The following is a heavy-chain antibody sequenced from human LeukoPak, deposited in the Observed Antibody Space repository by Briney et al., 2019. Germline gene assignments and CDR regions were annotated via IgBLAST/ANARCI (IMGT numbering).Heavy chain of an antibody. CDR2: IYYSGST. CDR1: GGSMSSCY. V-gene: IGHV4-59*01. D-gene: IGHD5-18*01. CDR3: ARDLGVMVRAFDI. J-gene: IGHJ3*02. Sequence: PSETLSLTCTVSGGSMSSCYWRCIRQPPGKRLEWIGYIYYSGSTSYNPSLKSRVTISVDTSKSQISLKLSSVTAADTAVYYCARDLGVMVRAFDIWGQGTMVTVSS.